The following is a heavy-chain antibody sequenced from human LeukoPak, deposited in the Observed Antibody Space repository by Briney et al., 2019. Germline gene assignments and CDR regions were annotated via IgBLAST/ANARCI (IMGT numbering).Heavy chain of an antibody. CDR2: INPNSGGT. CDR3: ARDIRGIAAAVCPYYYSYCYIDV. Sequence: ASVKVSCKASGYTFTGYYMHWVRQAPGQGLEWMGWINPNSGGTNYAQKFQGRVTMTRDTSISTAYVELSRLRSDDTAVYYCARDIRGIAAAVCPYYYSYCYIDVWGNGTTVTVSS. CDR1: GYTFTGYY. D-gene: IGHD6-13*01. J-gene: IGHJ6*03. V-gene: IGHV1-2*02.